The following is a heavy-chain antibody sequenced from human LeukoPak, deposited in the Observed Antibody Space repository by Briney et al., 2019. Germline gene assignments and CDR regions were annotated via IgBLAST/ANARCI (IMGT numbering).Heavy chain of an antibody. Sequence: ASVKVSCKASGGSFSSYSINWIRQAPGQGLEWMGGIIPLFGTPNYAQKFQGRVSITADKSTSTAYMDLSSLRSDDTAVYYCARDGRRSLDYWGQGTLVTVSS. J-gene: IGHJ4*02. CDR1: GGSFSSYS. CDR3: ARDGRRSLDY. CDR2: IIPLFGTP. V-gene: IGHV1-69*06.